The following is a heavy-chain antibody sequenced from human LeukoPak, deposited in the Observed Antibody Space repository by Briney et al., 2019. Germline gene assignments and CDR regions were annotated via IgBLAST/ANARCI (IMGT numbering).Heavy chain of an antibody. CDR1: GYTFTTYH. CDR2: ITPIVGIA. Sequence: SVKVSCKASGYTFTTYHMHWVRQAPGQGLEWMGRITPIVGIANYAQKFQGRVSITADKSTSTAYMEVSSLTSEDTAVYYCARGERKLRDYYYGMDVWGRGTTVTVSS. CDR3: ARGERKLRDYYYGMDV. D-gene: IGHD1-1*01. J-gene: IGHJ6*02. V-gene: IGHV1-69*04.